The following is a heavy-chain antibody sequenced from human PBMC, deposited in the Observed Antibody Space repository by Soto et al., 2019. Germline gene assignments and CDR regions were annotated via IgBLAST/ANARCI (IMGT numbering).Heavy chain of an antibody. J-gene: IGHJ6*02. CDR3: VVRGVMGYYYYGMDV. CDR1: GFTFSNAW. V-gene: IGHV3-15*07. CDR2: IKSKTDGGTT. D-gene: IGHD3-10*01. Sequence: GGSLRLSCAASGFTFSNAWMNWVRQAPGKGLEWVGRIKSKTDGGTTDYAAPVKGRFTISRDDSKNTLYLQMNSLKTEDTAVYYCVVRGVMGYYYYGMDVWGQGTTVTVSS.